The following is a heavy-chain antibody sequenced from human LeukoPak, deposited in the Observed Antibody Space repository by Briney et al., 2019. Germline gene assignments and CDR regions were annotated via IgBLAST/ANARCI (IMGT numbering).Heavy chain of an antibody. CDR1: GGTFSSYA. CDR2: IIPIFGTA. V-gene: IGHV1-69*05. CDR3: AXDRVSSGWVDAFDI. D-gene: IGHD6-19*01. J-gene: IGHJ3*02. Sequence: SVKVSCKASGGTFSSYAISWVRQAPGQGLEWMGGIIPIFGTANYAQKFQGRVTITTDESTSTAYMELSSLRSEDTAVYYCAXDRVSSGWVDAFDIWGQGTMVTVSX.